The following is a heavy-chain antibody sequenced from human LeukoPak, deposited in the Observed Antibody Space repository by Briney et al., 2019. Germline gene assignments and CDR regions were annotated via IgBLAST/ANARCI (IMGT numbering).Heavy chain of an antibody. J-gene: IGHJ4*02. CDR3: ARDWEMATIAAAALGY. D-gene: IGHD6-25*01. V-gene: IGHV4-4*02. Sequence: PSGTLSLTCAVSGGSISSSNWWSWVRQPPGKGLEWIGEIYHSGSSTNYNPSLKSRVTISVDKSKNQFSLKLSSGTAADTAVYYCARDWEMATIAAAALGYWGEGTLVTVSS. CDR2: IYHSGSST. CDR1: GGSISSSNW.